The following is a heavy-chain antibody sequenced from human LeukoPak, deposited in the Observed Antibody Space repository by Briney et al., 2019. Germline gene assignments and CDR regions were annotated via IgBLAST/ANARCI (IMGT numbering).Heavy chain of an antibody. CDR1: GFTFSGYT. D-gene: IGHD3-16*01. J-gene: IGHJ4*02. Sequence: GGSLRLSCAASGFTFSGYTMNWVRQAPGKGLEWVSSISSSSSYIYYADSVKGRFTISRDNAKNSLYLQMNSLRAEDTAVYYCARLGDYGYGRSPIDYWGQGTLVTVSS. CDR2: ISSSSSYI. CDR3: ARLGDYGYGRSPIDY. V-gene: IGHV3-21*01.